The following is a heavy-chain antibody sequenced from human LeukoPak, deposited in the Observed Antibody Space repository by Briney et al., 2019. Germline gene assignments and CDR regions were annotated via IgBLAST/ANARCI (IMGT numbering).Heavy chain of an antibody. CDR3: ARDFRYCSSTSCYREYYYYMDV. D-gene: IGHD2-2*01. CDR2: ISYDGSNK. J-gene: IGHJ6*03. CDR1: GFTFSSYG. Sequence: GGSLRLSCAASGFTFSSYGMHWVRQAPGKGLEWVAVISYDGSNKYYADSVKGRFTISRDNSKNTLYLQMNSLRAEDTAVYYCARDFRYCSSTSCYREYYYYMDVWGKGTTVTVSS. V-gene: IGHV3-30*03.